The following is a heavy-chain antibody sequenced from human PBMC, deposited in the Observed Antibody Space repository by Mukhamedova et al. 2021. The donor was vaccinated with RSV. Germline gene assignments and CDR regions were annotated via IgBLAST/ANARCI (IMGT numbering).Heavy chain of an antibody. CDR2: GGSNK. D-gene: IGHD3-10*01. CDR3: ARDSPTPYYYGSGSYAY. Sequence: GGSNKYYADSVKGRFTISRDNSKNTLYLQMNSLRAEYTAVYYCARDSPTPYYYGSGSYAYWGQGTLVTVSS. V-gene: IGHV3-30*01. J-gene: IGHJ4*02.